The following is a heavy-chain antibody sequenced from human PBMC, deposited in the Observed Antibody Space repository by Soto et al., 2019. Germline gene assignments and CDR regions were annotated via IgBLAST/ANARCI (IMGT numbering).Heavy chain of an antibody. J-gene: IGHJ5*02. CDR3: ARAGCSSTSCYS. CDR2: ISSSSSTI. CDR1: GFSFSTYD. Sequence: PGGSLRLSCAASGFSFSTYDMNWVRQAPGKGLEWISYISSSSSTIYYADSVKGRFTISRDNAENSLYLQMNSLRDEDTAVYYCARAGCSSTSCYSWGQGTLVTVSS. D-gene: IGHD2-2*01. V-gene: IGHV3-48*02.